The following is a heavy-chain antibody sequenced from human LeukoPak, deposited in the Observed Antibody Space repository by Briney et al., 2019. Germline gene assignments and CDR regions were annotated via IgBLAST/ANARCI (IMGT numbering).Heavy chain of an antibody. J-gene: IGHJ4*02. Sequence: GASVKVSCKASGGTFSSYAISWVRQAPGQGLEWMGGIIPIFGTANYAQKFQGRVTITADESTSTAYMELSSLRSEDTAVYYCASTSGSDYPYYFDYWGQGTLVTVSS. CDR1: GGTFSSYA. D-gene: IGHD3-10*01. V-gene: IGHV1-69*13. CDR2: IIPIFGTA. CDR3: ASTSGSDYPYYFDY.